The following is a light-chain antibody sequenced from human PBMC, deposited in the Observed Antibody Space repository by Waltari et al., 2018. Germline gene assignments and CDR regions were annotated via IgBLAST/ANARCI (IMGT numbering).Light chain of an antibody. CDR3: CSYAGTTSWV. Sequence: QSALTKPASVSGSPGQSITISCTGTSDDVGGYNLVSWYQQSSGKAPKLIIYEVHKLPSGVSSRFSASRSGNTASLTISGLQSEDEANYYCCSYAGTTSWVFGGGTKVTVL. CDR1: SDDVGGYNL. J-gene: IGLJ3*02. CDR2: EVH. V-gene: IGLV2-23*02.